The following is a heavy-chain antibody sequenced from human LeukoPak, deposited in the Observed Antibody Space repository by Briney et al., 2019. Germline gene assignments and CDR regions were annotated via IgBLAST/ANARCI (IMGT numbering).Heavy chain of an antibody. V-gene: IGHV4-59*01. CDR1: GGSISSYY. J-gene: IGHJ6*03. CDR2: IYYCGST. Sequence: PSETLSLTCTVSGGSISSYYWSWIRQPPGKGLEWIGYIYYCGSTNYNPSLKSRVTISVDTSKNQFSLKLSSVTAADTAVYYCARGVYSSSIYYYYYMDVWGKGTTVTVSS. D-gene: IGHD6-6*01. CDR3: ARGVYSSSIYYYYYMDV.